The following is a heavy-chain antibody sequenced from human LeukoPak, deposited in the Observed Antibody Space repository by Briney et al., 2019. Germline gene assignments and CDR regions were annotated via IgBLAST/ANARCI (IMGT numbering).Heavy chain of an antibody. Sequence: GGSLRLSCAASGFTFASYAMNWVRQAPGEGLEWVSAISVSGGTTYSADSVKGRLTISRDNSKNTLYLQMNSLRAEDTAVYYCAKVGTHSSSWYYDYWGQGTLVTVSS. CDR3: AKVGTHSSSWYYDY. CDR1: GFTFASYA. J-gene: IGHJ4*02. D-gene: IGHD6-13*01. CDR2: ISVSGGTT. V-gene: IGHV3-23*01.